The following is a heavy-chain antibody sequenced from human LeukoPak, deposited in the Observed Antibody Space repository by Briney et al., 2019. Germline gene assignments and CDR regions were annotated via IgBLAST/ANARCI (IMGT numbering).Heavy chain of an antibody. J-gene: IGHJ6*02. CDR1: GGTFSSYA. Sequence: GASVKVSCKASGGTFSSYAISWVRQAPGQGLEWMGGIIPIFGTANYAQKFQGRVTITRDTSASTAYMELSSLRSEDTAVYYCARDGNSSGWYEDYYGMDVGGQGPTVTVSS. D-gene: IGHD6-19*01. V-gene: IGHV1-69*05. CDR2: IIPIFGTA. CDR3: ARDGNSSGWYEDYYGMDV.